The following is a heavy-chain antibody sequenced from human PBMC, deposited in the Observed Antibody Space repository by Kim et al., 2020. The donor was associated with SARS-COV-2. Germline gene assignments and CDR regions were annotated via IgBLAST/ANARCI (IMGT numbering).Heavy chain of an antibody. CDR1: GYTFTSYY. J-gene: IGHJ4*02. V-gene: IGHV1-46*01. CDR3: ARDNRKWEFNWVCPDYYFDY. Sequence: ASVKVSCKASGYTFTSYYMHWVRQAPGQGLEWMGIINPSGGSTSYAQKFQGRVTMTRDTSTSTVYMELSSLRSEDTAVYYCARDNRKWEFNWVCPDYYFDYWGQGTLVTVSS. CDR2: INPSGGST. D-gene: IGHD1-26*01.